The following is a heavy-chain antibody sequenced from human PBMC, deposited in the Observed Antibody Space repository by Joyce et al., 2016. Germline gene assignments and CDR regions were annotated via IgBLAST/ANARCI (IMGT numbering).Heavy chain of an antibody. Sequence: EVQILESGGDLVQPGGSLRVSCAASGFAFKSYAITWVRQAPGKGLEWVSSVSASGGRTDYAESVKGRFTISRDNFNNTVYLQMNSLRAEDTATYYCAKDRGVFLGYYFESWGQGTLVIVSS. CDR3: AKDRGVFLGYYFES. V-gene: IGHV3-23*01. D-gene: IGHD3-3*01. CDR2: VSASGGRT. CDR1: GFAFKSYA. J-gene: IGHJ4*02.